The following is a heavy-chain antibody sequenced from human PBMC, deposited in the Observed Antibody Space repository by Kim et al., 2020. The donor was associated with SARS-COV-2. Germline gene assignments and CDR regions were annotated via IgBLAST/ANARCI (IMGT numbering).Heavy chain of an antibody. CDR2: INTITGNP. Sequence: ASVKVSCKVSGYSFKAYAINWVRQAPGQGLEWMGWINTITGNPTYAQGFRGRFVFSMDTSVSTAYLHINFLKAEDTAVYYCVRDWYDKITRFDPWGQGTLVTVSS. V-gene: IGHV7-4-1*02. J-gene: IGHJ5*02. D-gene: IGHD1-20*01. CDR1: GYSFKAYA. CDR3: VRDWYDKITRFDP.